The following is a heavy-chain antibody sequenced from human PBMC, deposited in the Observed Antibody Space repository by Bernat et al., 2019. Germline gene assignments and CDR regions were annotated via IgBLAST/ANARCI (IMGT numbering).Heavy chain of an antibody. J-gene: IGHJ2*01. CDR1: GASISSGGSY. CDR3: ARVAGGDYVWYFDL. Sequence: QVQLQESGPGLLKPSQTLSLTCTVSGASISSGGSYWSWILQHPGKGLEWIGYIYYSGSTYYNPSLKSRVTISVDTSKNQFSLKLSSVTAADTAVYYCARVAGGDYVWYFDLWGRGTLVTVSS. CDR2: IYYSGST. V-gene: IGHV4-31*03. D-gene: IGHD2-21*02.